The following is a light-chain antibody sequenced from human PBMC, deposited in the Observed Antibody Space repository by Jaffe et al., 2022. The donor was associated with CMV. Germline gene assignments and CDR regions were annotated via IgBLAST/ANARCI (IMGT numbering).Light chain of an antibody. V-gene: IGKV1-5*03. CDR3: LQYSVVFT. CDR2: QAS. CDR1: QNINKW. Sequence: DVQMTQSPSTLSASVGDRVTITCRASQNINKWLAWYQQTPGNTPKLLIYQASTLQSGVPSRFSGSGSGTDFTLTISSLQPEDFATYYCLQYSVVFTFGPGTKVDVK. J-gene: IGKJ3*01.